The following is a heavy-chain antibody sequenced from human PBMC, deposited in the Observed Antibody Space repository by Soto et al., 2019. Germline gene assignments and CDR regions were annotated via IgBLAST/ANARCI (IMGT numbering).Heavy chain of an antibody. CDR1: GFTFSSYA. V-gene: IGHV3-64D*06. Sequence: GGSLRLSCSASGFTFSSYAMHWVRQAPGKGLEYVSAISSNGGSTYYADSVKGRFTISRDNSKNTLYLQMSSLRAEDTAVYYCVKDSHTNNNMVRGREVAFDIWGQGTMVTVSS. J-gene: IGHJ3*02. D-gene: IGHD3-10*01. CDR3: VKDSHTNNNMVRGREVAFDI. CDR2: ISSNGGST.